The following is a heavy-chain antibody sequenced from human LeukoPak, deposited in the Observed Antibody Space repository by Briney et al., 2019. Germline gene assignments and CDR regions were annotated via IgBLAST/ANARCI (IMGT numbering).Heavy chain of an antibody. CDR2: IYTSGST. V-gene: IGHV4-4*07. Sequence: SETLSLTCTVSGGSMSSYYWSWIRQPAGKGLEWIGRIYTSGSTNYNPSLKSRVTMSVDTSKNQFSLKLSSVTAADTAVYYCARAGYCSGGSCSFFNDGWGQGTLVTVSS. J-gene: IGHJ4*02. CDR1: GGSMSSYY. D-gene: IGHD2-15*01. CDR3: ARAGYCSGGSCSFFNDG.